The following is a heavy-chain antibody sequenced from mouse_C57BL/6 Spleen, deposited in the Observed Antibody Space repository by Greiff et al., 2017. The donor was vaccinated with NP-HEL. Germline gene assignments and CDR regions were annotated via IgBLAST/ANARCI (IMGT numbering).Heavy chain of an antibody. Sequence: VKLQESGPGLVAPSQSLSITCTVSGFSLTSYGVDWVRQSPGKGLEWLGVIWGVGSTNYNSALKSRLSISKDNSKSQVFLKMNSLQTDDTAMYYCASGVGGPPFAYWGQGTLVTVSA. CDR3: ASGVGGPPFAY. CDR2: IWGVGST. CDR1: GFSLTSYG. J-gene: IGHJ3*01. V-gene: IGHV2-6*01. D-gene: IGHD3-3*01.